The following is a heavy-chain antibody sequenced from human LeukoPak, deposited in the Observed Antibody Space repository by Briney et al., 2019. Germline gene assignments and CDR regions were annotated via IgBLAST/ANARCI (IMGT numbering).Heavy chain of an antibody. CDR2: INPNSGGT. CDR3: ARDPNTGGLDY. J-gene: IGHJ4*02. Sequence: ASVKVSCKASGYTFTVYYMHWARQAPGQGLEWMGWINPNSGGTIYAQKFQGRVTMTRDASISSVYMELSSLTSDDTAVYYCARDPNTGGLDYWGQGTLVTVSS. D-gene: IGHD5-18*01. CDR1: GYTFTVYY. V-gene: IGHV1-2*02.